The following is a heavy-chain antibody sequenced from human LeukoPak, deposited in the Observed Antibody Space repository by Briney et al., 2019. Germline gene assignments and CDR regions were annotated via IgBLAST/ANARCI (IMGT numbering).Heavy chain of an antibody. J-gene: IGHJ5*02. CDR1: RFTFSGYA. CDR3: AKGSGSGWYGWFDP. Sequence: GGSLRLSCAAPRFTFSGYAMYWVRQAPGKGLEWVSCIDAGGVNTYYADSVTGRFSISRDNSKNTLYLQMNSLRAEDTAVYYCAKGSGSGWYGWFDPWGQGTLVTVSS. CDR2: IDAGGVNT. D-gene: IGHD6-19*01. V-gene: IGHV3-23*01.